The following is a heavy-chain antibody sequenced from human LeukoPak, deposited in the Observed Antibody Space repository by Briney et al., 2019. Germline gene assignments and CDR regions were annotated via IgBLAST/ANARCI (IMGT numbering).Heavy chain of an antibody. J-gene: IGHJ4*02. D-gene: IGHD1-1*01. CDR2: IIPIFGTA. V-gene: IGHV1-69*05. Sequence: SVKVSCKASGYTFSSYDINWVRQATGQGLEWMGGIIPIFGTANYAQKFQGRVTITTDESTSTAYMELSSLRSEDTAVYYCARGVQLERPYFDYWGQGTLVTVSS. CDR1: GYTFSSYD. CDR3: ARGVQLERPYFDY.